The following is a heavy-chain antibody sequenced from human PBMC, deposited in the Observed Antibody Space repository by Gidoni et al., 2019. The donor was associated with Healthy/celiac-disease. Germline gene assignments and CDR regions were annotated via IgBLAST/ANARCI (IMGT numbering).Heavy chain of an antibody. J-gene: IGHJ4*02. CDR3: ARDESGSYYFAGASNDY. CDR2: ISSSSSYI. CDR1: GFTFSSYS. V-gene: IGHV3-21*01. D-gene: IGHD1-26*01. Sequence: EVQLVESGGGLVKPGGSLRLSCAASGFTFSSYSMNWVRQAPGKGLEWVSSISSSSSYIYYADSVKGRFTISRDNAKNSLYLQMNSLRAEDTAVYYCARDESGSYYFAGASNDYWGQGTLVTVSS.